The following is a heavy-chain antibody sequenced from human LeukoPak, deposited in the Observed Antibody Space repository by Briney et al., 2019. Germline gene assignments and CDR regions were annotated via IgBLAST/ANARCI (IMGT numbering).Heavy chain of an antibody. CDR1: GFTFSSYE. J-gene: IGHJ2*01. CDR2: ISSSGSTI. D-gene: IGHD5-18*01. V-gene: IGHV3-48*03. Sequence: GGSLRLSCAASGFTFSSYEMNWVRQAPGKGLEWVSYISSSGSTIHYADSVKGRFTISRDNAKNSLYLQMNSLRAEDTAVYYCATLYSYGYWYFDLWGRGTLVTVSS. CDR3: ATLYSYGYWYFDL.